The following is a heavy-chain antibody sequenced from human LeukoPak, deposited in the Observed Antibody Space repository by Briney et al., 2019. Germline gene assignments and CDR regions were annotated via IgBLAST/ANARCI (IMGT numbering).Heavy chain of an antibody. CDR3: ARGPNSNWSGLDF. D-gene: IGHD6-6*01. CDR2: ISYDGNTI. J-gene: IGHJ4*02. Sequence: SGRSLRLSCAASEFTFSNYALHWVRQAPGKGLQWVAVISYDGNTIHYADSVKGRFIISRDTSKNTLYLQMNSLRAEDTAVYYCARGPNSNWSGLDFWGQGTLLTVSS. CDR1: EFTFSNYA. V-gene: IGHV3-30-3*01.